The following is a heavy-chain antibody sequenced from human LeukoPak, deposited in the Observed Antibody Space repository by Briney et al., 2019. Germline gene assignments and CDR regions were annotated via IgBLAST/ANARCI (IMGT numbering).Heavy chain of an antibody. CDR1: GGSFRSYH. V-gene: IGHV4-59*13. D-gene: IGHD3-22*01. J-gene: IGHJ2*01. Sequence: PSETLSLTCSVSGGSFRSYHGSWMRQPRGRGLEWIGHISEVRSTYYLPSLKRRVTMSLDTSKNHLSLNLKSVPAADTAIYYCATLPGSKHYYDTSGYPNWYFDLWGRGTRVIVSS. CDR2: ISEVRST. CDR3: ATLPGSKHYYDTSGYPNWYFDL.